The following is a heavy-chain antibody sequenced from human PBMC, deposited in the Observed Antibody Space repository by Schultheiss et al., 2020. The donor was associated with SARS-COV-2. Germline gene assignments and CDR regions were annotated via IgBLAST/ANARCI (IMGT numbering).Heavy chain of an antibody. CDR1: GGSFSAYS. J-gene: IGHJ6*02. CDR2: INHSGST. V-gene: IGHV4-34*01. D-gene: IGHD2-2*01. CDR3: ARDRDCSSTTCNGYYYYGMNV. Sequence: SETLSLTCAVYGGSFSAYSWSWIRQPPGKGLEWIGEINHSGSTNYNPSLKSRVTISVDTSKNQFSLKLSSVTAADTAVYYCARDRDCSSTTCNGYYYYGMNVWGQGTTVTVA.